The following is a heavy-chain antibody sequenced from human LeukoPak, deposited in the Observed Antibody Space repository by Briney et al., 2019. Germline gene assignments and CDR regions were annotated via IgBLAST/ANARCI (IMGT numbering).Heavy chain of an antibody. CDR1: GGSISSSSYY. CDR2: IYYSGST. J-gene: IGHJ6*03. CDR3: AGLCYYYYMDV. D-gene: IGHD2/OR15-2a*01. Sequence: RPSETLSLTCTVSGGSISSSSYYWGWIRQPPGKGLEWIGSIYYSGSTYYNPSLKSRVTISVDTSKNQFSLKLSSVTAADTAVYYCAGLCYYYYMDVWGKGTTVTVSS. V-gene: IGHV4-39*07.